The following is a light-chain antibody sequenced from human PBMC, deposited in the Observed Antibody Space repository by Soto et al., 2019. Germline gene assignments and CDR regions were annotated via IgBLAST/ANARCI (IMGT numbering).Light chain of an antibody. V-gene: IGLV1-40*01. CDR1: SSNIGAGYD. J-gene: IGLJ2*01. Sequence: QSVLTQPPSVSGAPGQRVTISCTGSSSNIGAGYDVHWYQQLPGTAPKLLIYGNSNRPSGVPDRFSGSKSGTSASLAITGLQAEDEADYYCQPYDSSLSGVVFGGGTKRTVL. CDR2: GNS. CDR3: QPYDSSLSGVV.